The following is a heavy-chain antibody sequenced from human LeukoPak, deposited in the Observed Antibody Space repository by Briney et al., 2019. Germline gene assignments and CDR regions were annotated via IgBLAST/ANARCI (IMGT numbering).Heavy chain of an antibody. CDR1: GFTFSYYG. J-gene: IGHJ5*02. CDR2: VRYDGNDK. CDR3: AKDLMRDRWFGES. D-gene: IGHD3-10*01. Sequence: GGSLRLSCAASGFTFSYYGMYWVRQAPGKRLEWVAFVRYDGNDKYYADSVKGRFTISRDNFKNTLYLQMNSLTPEDTAVYYCAKDLMRDRWFGESWGQGTLVTVSS. V-gene: IGHV3-30*02.